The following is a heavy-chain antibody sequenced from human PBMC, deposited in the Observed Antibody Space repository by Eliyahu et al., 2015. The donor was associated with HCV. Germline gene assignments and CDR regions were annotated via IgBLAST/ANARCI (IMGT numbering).Heavy chain of an antibody. CDR1: GSSLTTPGVG. CDR2: FYWNDSK. J-gene: IGHJ4*02. D-gene: IGHD3-22*01. Sequence: QITLKESGPTLVKPTQTLTLTCTFSGSSLTTPGVGVGWMRQRPGQALEWLAIFYWNDSKRYSPSLKSRLSIAKDTSKSQVVLTLTNVDPVDTATYFCVHAYYFDSSGYFLDYWGQGTLVTVSS. CDR3: VHAYYFDSSGYFLDY. V-gene: IGHV2-5*01.